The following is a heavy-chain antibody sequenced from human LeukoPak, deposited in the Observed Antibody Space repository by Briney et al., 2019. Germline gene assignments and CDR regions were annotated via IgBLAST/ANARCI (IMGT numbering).Heavy chain of an antibody. CDR2: ISSGGDK. Sequence: GRSLRLPCVASGFTFSGYAINGVRQAPGKGLELGWVSSISSGGDKNYADSAKGRFTISRDNAKNSLFLQFNSLRAERTAVYYCAKGYGSGNYYSDYCGQGTLVTLSS. V-gene: IGHV3-69-1*01. CDR3: AKGYGSGNYYSDY. CDR1: GFTFSGYA. J-gene: IGHJ4*02. D-gene: IGHD3-10*01.